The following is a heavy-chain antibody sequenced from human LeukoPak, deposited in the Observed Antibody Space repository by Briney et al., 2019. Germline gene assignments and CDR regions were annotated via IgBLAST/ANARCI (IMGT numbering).Heavy chain of an antibody. CDR3: ARPPHSSGWSRY. CDR1: GYTFTSYY. V-gene: IGHV1-46*01. J-gene: IGHJ4*02. Sequence: ASVKVSCKASGYTFTSYYMHCLRQHPGQGLEWMVIINPSGGSTGYAQKFQGRVTMTRDTSTSTVYMKLSSLTSEDTAVYYCARPPHSSGWSRYWGQGTLVTVSS. D-gene: IGHD6-19*01. CDR2: INPSGGST.